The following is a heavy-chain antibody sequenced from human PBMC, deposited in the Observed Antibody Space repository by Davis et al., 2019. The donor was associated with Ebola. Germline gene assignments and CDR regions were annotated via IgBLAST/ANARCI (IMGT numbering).Heavy chain of an antibody. CDR3: ARAVFHEVLDY. J-gene: IGHJ4*02. CDR1: GFTFRNYA. V-gene: IGHV3-30*04. CDR2: VSHSEREK. Sequence: GESLKISCAASGFTFRNYAMHWVRQAPGKGPEWVAVVSHSEREKFYADSMKGRFTISRDNSENTLYLQMNSLTADDTAVYYCARAVFHEVLDYWGQGTPVTVSP. D-gene: IGHD3-3*01.